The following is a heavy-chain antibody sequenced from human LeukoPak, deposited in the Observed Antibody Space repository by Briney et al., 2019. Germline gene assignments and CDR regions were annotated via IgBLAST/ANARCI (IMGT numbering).Heavy chain of an antibody. Sequence: SETLSLTCAVSGGSISSSSYYWGWIRQPPGKGLEWIGNIYYTGSTYYNPSLKSRVIISVDTSKNQFSLNLSSVTAADMAVYYCARLDFWSGHKFDPWGQGTLVTVSS. J-gene: IGHJ5*02. CDR1: GGSISSSSYY. V-gene: IGHV4-39*01. CDR2: IYYTGST. CDR3: ARLDFWSGHKFDP. D-gene: IGHD3-3*01.